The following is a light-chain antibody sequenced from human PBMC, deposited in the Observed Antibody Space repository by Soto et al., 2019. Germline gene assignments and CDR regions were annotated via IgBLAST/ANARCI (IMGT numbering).Light chain of an antibody. CDR1: QSISTY. V-gene: IGKV1-39*01. J-gene: IGKJ2*01. CDR2: AAS. CDR3: QQSYGTPRT. Sequence: DIQMTQSPSSLSASVGDRVTITCRASQSISTYLNWYQQKPGKAPKLLIYAASSLQTGVPSRFSGSGSGTYFTLTIGSLQPEDFATYYCQQSYGTPRTFGQGTRLEI.